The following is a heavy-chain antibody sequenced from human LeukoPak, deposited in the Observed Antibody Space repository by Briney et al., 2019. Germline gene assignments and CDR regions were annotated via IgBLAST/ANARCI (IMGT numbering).Heavy chain of an antibody. Sequence: PAGSLRLSRAASGFTFSSYAMSWVRQAPGKGLEWVSDISGSGGSTYYTDSVKGPFTISRDKTKNTLYLQMNSPRAEATDDYYCAEDRSVVYDYVWGSYRYQVERDDAFDIWGQGTMVTVSS. V-gene: IGHV3-23*01. CDR3: AEDRSVVYDYVWGSYRYQVERDDAFDI. J-gene: IGHJ3*02. D-gene: IGHD3-16*02. CDR1: GFTFSSYA. CDR2: ISGSGGST.